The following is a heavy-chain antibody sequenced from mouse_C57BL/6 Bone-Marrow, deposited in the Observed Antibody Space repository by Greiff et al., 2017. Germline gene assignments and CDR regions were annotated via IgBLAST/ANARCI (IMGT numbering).Heavy chain of an antibody. CDR3: ARHRPWFAY. J-gene: IGHJ3*01. CDR2: ISSGGSYT. Sequence: EVKLMESGGDLVKPGGSLKLSCAASGFTFSSYGMSWVRQTPDKRLEWVATISSGGSYTYYPDSVKGRFTISRDNAKNTLYLQMSSLKSEDTAMYYCARHRPWFAYWGQGTLVTVSA. CDR1: GFTFSSYG. V-gene: IGHV5-6*01.